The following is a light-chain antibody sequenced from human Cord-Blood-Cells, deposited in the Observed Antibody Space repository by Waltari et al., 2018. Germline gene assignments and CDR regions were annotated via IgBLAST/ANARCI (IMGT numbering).Light chain of an antibody. Sequence: DIQLTQFPSSLSASLGDSVTITCRASQSISSYLNWYQQKPGKAPKLLIYAASSLQSGVPSRFSGIGSGTDFTLTISSLQPEDFATYYCQQSYSTPYTFGQGTKLEIK. V-gene: IGKV1-39*01. CDR3: QQSYSTPYT. J-gene: IGKJ2*01. CDR1: QSISSY. CDR2: AAS.